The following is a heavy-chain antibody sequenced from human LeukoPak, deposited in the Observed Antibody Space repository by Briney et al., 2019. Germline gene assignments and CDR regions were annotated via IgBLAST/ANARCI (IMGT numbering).Heavy chain of an antibody. Sequence: KPSETLSLTCGVSGGSISSTNWWTWVRQPPGKGLEWIGEVHLDGRTNYNPSLESRLTMSVDLSENHISLRLTSVTAADTAVYYCAREGGFYRPLDYSGQGTLVTVSS. V-gene: IGHV4-4*02. CDR3: AREGGFYRPLDY. D-gene: IGHD3-3*01. CDR2: VHLDGRT. CDR1: GGSISSTNW. J-gene: IGHJ4*02.